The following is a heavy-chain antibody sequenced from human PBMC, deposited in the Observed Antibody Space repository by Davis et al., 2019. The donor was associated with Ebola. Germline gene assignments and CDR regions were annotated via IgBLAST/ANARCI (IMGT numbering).Heavy chain of an antibody. CDR3: ARVCYYDRGGCRNTFDS. D-gene: IGHD3-22*01. V-gene: IGHV4-34*01. CDR1: GGSFSGYY. Sequence: MPGGSLRLSCAVYGGSFSGYYWSWIRQPPGKGLEWIGEINHSGSTNYNPSLKSRVTISVDTSKNQFSLKLSSVTAADTAVYYCARVCYYDRGGCRNTFDSWGQGTLVTVSS. CDR2: INHSGST. J-gene: IGHJ4*02.